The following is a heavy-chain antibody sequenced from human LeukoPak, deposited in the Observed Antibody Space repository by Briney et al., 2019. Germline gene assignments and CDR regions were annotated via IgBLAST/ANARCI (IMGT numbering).Heavy chain of an antibody. J-gene: IGHJ5*02. CDR1: GLRFSDYY. V-gene: IGHV3-11*01. Sequence: PGGSLRLSCAASGLRFSDYYVSWIRQAPGKGLQWVSYISSGGDIMHYADSMKGRFTISRDNSKNTLYLQMNSLRAEDTAVYYCAIDPGNWFDPWGQGTLVTVSS. CDR3: AIDPGNWFDP. CDR2: ISSGGDIM.